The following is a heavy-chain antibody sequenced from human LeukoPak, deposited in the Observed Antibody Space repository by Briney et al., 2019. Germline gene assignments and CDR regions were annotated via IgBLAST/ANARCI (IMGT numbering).Heavy chain of an antibody. Sequence: SETLSLTCAVSGYSISSGYYCGWIRQPPGKGLEGFGSIYHSGRNYHNPSLKSRVTISEDTSKSQFSLKLTSVTAADTGVYCCAIDAADRGVYYFVFWGQGALVDVSA. CDR1: GYSISSGYY. CDR3: AIDAADRGVYYFVF. CDR2: IYHSGRN. V-gene: IGHV4-38-2*02. D-gene: IGHD3-10*01. J-gene: IGHJ4*02.